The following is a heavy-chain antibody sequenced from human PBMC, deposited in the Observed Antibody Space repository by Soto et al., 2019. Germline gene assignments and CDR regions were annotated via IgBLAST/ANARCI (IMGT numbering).Heavy chain of an antibody. V-gene: IGHV1-69*08. CDR1: GGTFSSYT. CDR2: IIPILGIA. J-gene: IGHJ4*02. Sequence: QVQLVQSGAEVKKPGSSVKVSCKASGGTFSSYTISWVRQAPGQGLEWMGRIIPILGIANYAQKFQGRVTFPADKSTSTAYMELSSLRSEDTPVYYCARDATVAVANDYFDYCGQGTLVTVSS. CDR3: ARDATVAVANDYFDY. D-gene: IGHD6-19*01.